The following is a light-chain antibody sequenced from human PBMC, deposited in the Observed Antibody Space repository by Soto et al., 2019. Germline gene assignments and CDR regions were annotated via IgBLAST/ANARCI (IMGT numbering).Light chain of an antibody. J-gene: IGKJ4*01. CDR3: QQYYTTLA. V-gene: IGKV4-1*01. CDR1: QSVLYNSDNKNY. Sequence: DIVMTQSPDSLAVSLGERATINCKSSQSVLYNSDNKNYLAWYQQKPGQPPKLLIYWASTRDSGVPDRLSGSGSGADFSLTISSLQAEDVEVYYCQQYYTTLAFGGGNKVEIK. CDR2: WAS.